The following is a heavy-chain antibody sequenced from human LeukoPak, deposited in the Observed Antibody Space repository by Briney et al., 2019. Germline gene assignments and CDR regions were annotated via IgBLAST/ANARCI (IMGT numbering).Heavy chain of an antibody. CDR1: GFTFSSYE. CDR3: AKGGDYEAQYYYYYLDV. V-gene: IGHV3-48*03. CDR2: ISSSGSTI. Sequence: PGGSLRLSCAASGFTFSSYEMNWVRQAPGKGLEWVSYISSSGSTIYYADSVKGRFTVSRDNSKNTLYLQMKSLRAEDTAVYYCAKGGDYEAQYYYYYLDVWGKGTTVTISS. J-gene: IGHJ6*03. D-gene: IGHD4-17*01.